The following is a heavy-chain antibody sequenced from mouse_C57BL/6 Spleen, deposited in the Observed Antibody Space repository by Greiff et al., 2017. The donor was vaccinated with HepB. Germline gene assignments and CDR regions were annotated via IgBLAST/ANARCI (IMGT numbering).Heavy chain of an antibody. CDR3: ARFSNWDGFDY. J-gene: IGHJ2*01. V-gene: IGHV5-6*01. Sequence: EVHLVESGGDLVKPGGSLKLSCAASGFTFSSYGMSWVRQTPDKRLEWVATISSGGSYTYYPDSVKGRFTISRDNAKNTLYLQMSSLKSEDTAMYYCARFSNWDGFDYWGQGTTLTVSS. D-gene: IGHD4-1*01. CDR1: GFTFSSYG. CDR2: ISSGGSYT.